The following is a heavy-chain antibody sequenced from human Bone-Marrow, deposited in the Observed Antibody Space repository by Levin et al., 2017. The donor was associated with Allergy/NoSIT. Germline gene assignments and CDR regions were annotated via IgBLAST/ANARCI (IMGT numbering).Heavy chain of an antibody. CDR2: IYYGGST. V-gene: IGHV4-59*01. J-gene: IGHJ4*02. CDR1: GGAISNYY. CDR3: ARFPPNYDSLNRYYVEGVFDY. Sequence: SETLSLTCTVSGGAISNYYWNWIRQSPGKGLEWIGYIYYGGSTHYNPSSQNRVTISVDMSKNQSFLKLSSVTAADTAMSYCARFPPNYDSLNRYYVEGVFDYWGQGTLVTVSS. D-gene: IGHD3-3*01.